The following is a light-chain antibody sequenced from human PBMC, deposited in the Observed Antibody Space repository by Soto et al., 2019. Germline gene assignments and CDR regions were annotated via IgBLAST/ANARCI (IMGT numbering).Light chain of an antibody. CDR2: DVS. CDR1: SRDVGGYNY. J-gene: IGLJ7*01. CDR3: SSYTSSSIPV. Sequence: QSALTQPASVSGSPGQSITISCTGTSRDVGGYNYVSWYQQHPGKAPKLMIYDVSNRPSGVSNRFSGSKSGNTASLTISGLQAEDEAEYYCSSYTSSSIPVFGGGTQLTVL. V-gene: IGLV2-14*01.